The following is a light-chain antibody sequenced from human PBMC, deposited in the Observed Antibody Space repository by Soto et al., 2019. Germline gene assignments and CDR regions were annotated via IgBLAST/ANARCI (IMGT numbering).Light chain of an antibody. V-gene: IGKV3-15*01. J-gene: IGKJ4*01. Sequence: EIVMTQSPATLSVSPGERVTLSCRPSQSVGSKLAWYQQKPGQPPRLLIHGASTRATGVPARFRGSGSETECTLTISSLQSQDPALYYCQKYNSWPPTSGGGTQVEI. CDR3: QKYNSWPPT. CDR2: GAS. CDR1: QSVGSK.